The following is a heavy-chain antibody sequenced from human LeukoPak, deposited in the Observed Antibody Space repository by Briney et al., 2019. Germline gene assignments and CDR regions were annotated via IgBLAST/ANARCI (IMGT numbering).Heavy chain of an antibody. D-gene: IGHD6-13*01. CDR3: ARHEGYSSSAEVY. J-gene: IGHJ4*02. CDR2: IDPSDAYT. Sequence: GESLKISCKGSGYSFTSYWTSWVRQMPGKGLEWMGRIDPSDAYTNYSPSFQGHVTISSDKSIKTAYLQWSSLKASDTAMYYCARHEGYSSSAEVYWGQGTLVTVSS. V-gene: IGHV5-10-1*01. CDR1: GYSFTSYW.